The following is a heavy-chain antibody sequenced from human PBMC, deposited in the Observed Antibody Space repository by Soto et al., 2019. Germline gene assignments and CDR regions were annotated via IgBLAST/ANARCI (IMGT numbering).Heavy chain of an antibody. CDR3: VFFD. CDR2: IYYSGST. V-gene: IGHV4-59*08. CDR1: GGFIRRYF. Sequence: SETLLLTCPGSGGFIRRYFLNWIRQPPGKGLEWIGYIYYSGSTNYNPSLKSRVTISVDTSKSQFSLKLNSVTAADSAVYFCVFFD. J-gene: IGHJ3*01.